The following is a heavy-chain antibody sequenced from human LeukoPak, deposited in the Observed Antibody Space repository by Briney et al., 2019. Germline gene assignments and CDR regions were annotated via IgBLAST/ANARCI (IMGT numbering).Heavy chain of an antibody. CDR2: VIPIFGTA. D-gene: IGHD2-8*01. CDR3: ARGHCTNGVCYYYGMDV. J-gene: IGHJ6*02. V-gene: IGHV1-69*13. CDR1: GGTFSSYA. Sequence: ASVKVSCKASGGTFSSYALSWVRQAPGQGLEWMGGVIPIFGTANYAQKFQGRVTITADESTSTAYMELSSLRSEDTAVYYCARGHCTNGVCYYYGMDVWGQGTTVTVSS.